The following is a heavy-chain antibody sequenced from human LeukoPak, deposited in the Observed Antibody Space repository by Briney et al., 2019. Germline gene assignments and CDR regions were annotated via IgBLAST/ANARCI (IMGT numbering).Heavy chain of an antibody. J-gene: IGHJ5*02. Sequence: PSETLSLTCTVSGGSISSGGYYWSWIRQHPGKGLEWIGYLYYSGSTYYNPSLKSRVTISVDTSKNQFSLKLSSVTAADTAVYYCARAGVIATFDPWGQGTLVTVSS. CDR1: GGSISSGGYY. V-gene: IGHV4-61*08. CDR2: LYYSGST. D-gene: IGHD6-13*01. CDR3: ARAGVIATFDP.